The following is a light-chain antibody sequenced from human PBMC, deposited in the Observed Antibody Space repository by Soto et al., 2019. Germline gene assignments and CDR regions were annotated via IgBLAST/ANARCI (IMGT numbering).Light chain of an antibody. CDR2: GAS. V-gene: IGKV1-39*01. Sequence: DLHMTQSPSSLSASVGDRVTITCRASQNINRYVSWFQQKPGKAPNLLIFGASNLQSGVPSRFSGSGSGTEFTLTITNLQPEDFVTYYCHQSYTVPITFGQGTRLEIK. CDR3: HQSYTVPIT. CDR1: QNINRY. J-gene: IGKJ5*01.